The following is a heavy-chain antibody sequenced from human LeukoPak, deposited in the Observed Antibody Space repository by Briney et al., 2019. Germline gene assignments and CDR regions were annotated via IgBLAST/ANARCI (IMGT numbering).Heavy chain of an antibody. Sequence: SETLSLTCAVYGGSFSGYYWSWIRQPPGKGLEWIGSIYYSGSTYYNPSLKSRVTISVDTSKNQFSLKLSSVTAADTAVYYCARDRIAAAGTGWFGPWGQGTLVTVSS. D-gene: IGHD6-13*01. CDR2: IYYSGST. CDR3: ARDRIAAAGTGWFGP. J-gene: IGHJ5*02. CDR1: GGSFSGYY. V-gene: IGHV4-34*01.